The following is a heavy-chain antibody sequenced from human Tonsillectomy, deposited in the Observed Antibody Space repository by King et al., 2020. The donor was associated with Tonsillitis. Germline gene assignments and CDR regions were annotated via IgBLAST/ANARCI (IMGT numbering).Heavy chain of an antibody. Sequence: VQLVESGGGLVQPGRSLRLSCAASGFHLDDYAMHWVRQAPGKGLEWVSGISWNSGSIGYADSVKGRFTISRDNAKNSLYLQMNSLRAEDTALYYCAKDMSTGYCTNGVSFFGAFDIWGQGTMITVSS. CDR3: AKDMSTGYCTNGVSFFGAFDI. D-gene: IGHD2-8*01. CDR2: ISWNSGSI. J-gene: IGHJ3*02. CDR1: GFHLDDYA. V-gene: IGHV3-9*01.